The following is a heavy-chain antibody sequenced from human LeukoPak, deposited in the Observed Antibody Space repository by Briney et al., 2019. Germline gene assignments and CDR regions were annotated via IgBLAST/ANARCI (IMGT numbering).Heavy chain of an antibody. CDR1: AFSFSTYG. D-gene: IGHD6-25*01. Sequence: PGGSLRLSCAASAFSFSTYGMHWVRQAPGKGLEWVAVISDDGSKEYYADSVKGRFTISRDNSKNTLYLQMNSLRVEDTAVYYCAKDRFSSGRSGMDVWGQGTTVTVSS. CDR2: ISDDGSKE. J-gene: IGHJ6*02. CDR3: AKDRFSSGRSGMDV. V-gene: IGHV3-30*18.